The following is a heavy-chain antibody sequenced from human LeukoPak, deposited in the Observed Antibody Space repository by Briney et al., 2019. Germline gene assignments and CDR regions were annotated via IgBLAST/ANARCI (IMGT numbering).Heavy chain of an antibody. Sequence: ASVKVSCKASGYTFTGYYMHWVRHAPGQGLEWMGWINPNSGGTNYAQKFQGRVTMTRDTSISTAYMELSRLRSDDTAVYYCARVLIAAAGTDYWGQGTLVTVSS. J-gene: IGHJ4*02. D-gene: IGHD6-13*01. CDR2: INPNSGGT. V-gene: IGHV1-2*02. CDR1: GYTFTGYY. CDR3: ARVLIAAAGTDY.